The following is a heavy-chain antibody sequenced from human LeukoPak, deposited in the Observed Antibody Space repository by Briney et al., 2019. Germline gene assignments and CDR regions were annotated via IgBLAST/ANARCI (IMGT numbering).Heavy chain of an antibody. D-gene: IGHD5-18*01. V-gene: IGHV3-7*03. CDR3: ARGVNTLFDY. J-gene: IGHJ4*02. Sequence: GGSLRLSCAASGLTFVANWMNGSAQAPGKGREGVANIKQDGTEKYYVDSVKGRFTISRDNAKKSLYLQMNSLRAEDTAVYYCARGVNTLFDYWGQGTLVTVSS. CDR1: GLTFVANW. CDR2: IKQDGTEK.